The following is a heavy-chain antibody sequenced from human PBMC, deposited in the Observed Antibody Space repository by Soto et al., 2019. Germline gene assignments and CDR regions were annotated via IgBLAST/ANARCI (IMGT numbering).Heavy chain of an antibody. V-gene: IGHV4-39*01. Sequence: SETLSLTCTVSGGSISSSSYYWGWIRQPPGKGLEWIGSIYYSGSTYYNPSLKSRVTISVDTSKNQFSLKLSSVTAADTAVYYCARQGPRRDSSGCYDWGQGTLVTVSS. CDR1: GGSISSSSYY. CDR2: IYYSGST. D-gene: IGHD6-19*01. CDR3: ARQGPRRDSSGCYD. J-gene: IGHJ4*02.